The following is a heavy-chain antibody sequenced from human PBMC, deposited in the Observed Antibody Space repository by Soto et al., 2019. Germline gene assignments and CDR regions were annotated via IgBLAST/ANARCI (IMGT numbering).Heavy chain of an antibody. CDR3: AAAVYSCGWYPTYYFDY. CDR2: IVVGSGNT. CDR1: GFTFTSSA. J-gene: IGHJ4*02. D-gene: IGHD6-19*01. V-gene: IGHV1-58*01. Sequence: QMQLVQSGPEVKKPGTSVKVSCKASGFTFTSSAVQWVRQARGQRLEWIGWIVVGSGNTNYAQKFQERVNITRDMSTSTAYMELSSLRSEDTVGYYCAAAVYSCGWYPTYYFDYWGQGTLVTVSS.